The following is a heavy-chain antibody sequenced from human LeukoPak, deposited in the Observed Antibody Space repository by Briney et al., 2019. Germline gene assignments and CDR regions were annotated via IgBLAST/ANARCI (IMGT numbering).Heavy chain of an antibody. CDR3: AKGSGAFDI. CDR2: ISNRGEIT. CDR1: GFTFSGYT. V-gene: IGHV3-23*01. J-gene: IGHJ3*02. Sequence: GGSLRLSCAASGFTFSGYTMSWVRQAPGKGLEWVSGISNRGEITNYADSVKGRFTIPRVNSKTTLYVQMNSRRSQDTGVFYCAKGSGAFDIWGQGTMVTVSS.